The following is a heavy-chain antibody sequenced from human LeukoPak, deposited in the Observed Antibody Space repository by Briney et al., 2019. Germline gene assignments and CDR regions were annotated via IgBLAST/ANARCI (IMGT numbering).Heavy chain of an antibody. Sequence: GRSLRLSCAASGFTFDDYAMHWVRQAPGKGLEWVSGISRNSGTIGYADSVKGRFTISRDNAKNSLYLQMNSLRAEDTAFYYCAKDISYGSGSYYTSDGFDIWGQGTMVTVSS. CDR1: GFTFDDYA. CDR3: AKDISYGSGSYYTSDGFDI. CDR2: ISRNSGTI. J-gene: IGHJ3*02. V-gene: IGHV3-9*01. D-gene: IGHD3-10*01.